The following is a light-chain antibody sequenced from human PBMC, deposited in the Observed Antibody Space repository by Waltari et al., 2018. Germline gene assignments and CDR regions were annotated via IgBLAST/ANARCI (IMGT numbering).Light chain of an antibody. Sequence: EIVMTQSPATLSLSPGDRATHYCRATQSVSSNLAWYQQRPGQAPRLLIHCASSRASGIPDRFSGSGSGTEFTLTISSLEPEDVAVYYCQKNDNWPHSFGQGTKVEIK. CDR3: QKNDNWPHS. CDR1: QSVSSN. CDR2: CAS. V-gene: IGKV3D-15*01. J-gene: IGKJ2*03.